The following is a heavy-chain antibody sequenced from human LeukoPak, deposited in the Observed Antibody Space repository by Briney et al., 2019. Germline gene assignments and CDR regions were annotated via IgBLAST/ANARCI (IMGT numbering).Heavy chain of an antibody. CDR3: ARSIFGVVISDY. CDR2: IIPIFGTA. Sequence: GASVKVSCKASGGTFSSYAISWVRQAPGQGLEWMGGIIPIFGTANYAQKFQGRVTITADESTSTAYMELSSLRSEDTAVYYCARSIFGVVISDYWGQGTLVTVSS. CDR1: GGTFSSYA. V-gene: IGHV1-69*01. J-gene: IGHJ4*02. D-gene: IGHD3-3*01.